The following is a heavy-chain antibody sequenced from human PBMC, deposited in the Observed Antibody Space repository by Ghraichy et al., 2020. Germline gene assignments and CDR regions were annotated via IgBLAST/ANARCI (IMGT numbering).Heavy chain of an antibody. CDR2: IYSGGST. V-gene: IGHV3-53*01. Sequence: GGSLRLSCADSGFTDHSYYLRWDRQAPGKGLWWVSVIYSGGSTYYADSVKGRFTISRDNSENTLYLQMNSLRAEDTAVYYCARGEPIYYYGMDVWGQGTTVTVSS. D-gene: IGHD1-26*01. CDR1: GFTDHSYY. CDR3: ARGEPIYYYGMDV. J-gene: IGHJ6*02.